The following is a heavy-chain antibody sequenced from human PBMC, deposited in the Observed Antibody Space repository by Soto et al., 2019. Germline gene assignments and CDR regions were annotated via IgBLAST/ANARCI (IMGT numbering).Heavy chain of an antibody. J-gene: IGHJ4*02. CDR2: FSGGSGTT. CDR1: GFSLSTYG. CDR3: AKWNGYGDY. V-gene: IGHV3-23*01. Sequence: EVQLLESGGGLVQPGGSLRLSCAASGFSLSTYGVTWVRQAPGKGLEWVSGFSGGSGTTHYADSVKGRFSITRDNSKNPALLEMNSLRVEDTAIYYCAKWNGYGDYWGQGILVTVSS. D-gene: IGHD1-1*01.